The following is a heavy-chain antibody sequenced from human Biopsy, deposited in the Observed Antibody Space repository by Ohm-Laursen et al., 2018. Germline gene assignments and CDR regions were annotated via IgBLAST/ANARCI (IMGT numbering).Heavy chain of an antibody. D-gene: IGHD3-9*01. CDR1: GGTFSNYG. CDR3: ATKLTGYFHH. CDR2: NIPILGTG. V-gene: IGHV1-69*06. J-gene: IGHJ1*01. Sequence: SVKVSCKAPGGTFSNYGVNWVRQAPGQGLEWLGGNIPILGTGNYAQKFQDRVTVAADTSTSTATMELRSLRSDDTAVYYCATKLTGYFHHGGQGTLVIVSS.